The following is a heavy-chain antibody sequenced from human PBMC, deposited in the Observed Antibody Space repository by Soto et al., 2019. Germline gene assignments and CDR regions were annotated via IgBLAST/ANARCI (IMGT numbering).Heavy chain of an antibody. D-gene: IGHD1-1*01. V-gene: IGHV3-21*01. CDR1: GFTFSSCT. Sequence: EVQLVESGGGLVKPGGSLRLSCAVSGFTFSSCTMNWVRQAPGKGLEWVSSVSGGGSTYYAHSVKGRFTISRDNAKNSLYLQMNNLRTEDTAVYYCAREVQPVVRREYDCWGQGTLVTVSS. J-gene: IGHJ4*02. CDR3: AREVQPVVRREYDC. CDR2: VSGGGST.